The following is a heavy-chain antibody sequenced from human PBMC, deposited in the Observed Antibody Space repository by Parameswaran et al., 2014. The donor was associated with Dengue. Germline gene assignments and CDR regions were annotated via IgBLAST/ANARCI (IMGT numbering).Heavy chain of an antibody. CDR1: SNA. D-gene: IGHD4-17*01. CDR2: ISGSGGST. CDR3: AKSGAGEATTVTTNYFDY. J-gene: IGHJ4*02. Sequence: SNARWIRQPPGKGLEWVSAISGSGGSTYYADSVKGRFTISRDNSKNTLYLQMNSLRAEDTAVYYCAKSGAGEATTVTTNYFDYWGQGTLVTVSS. V-gene: IGHV3-23*01.